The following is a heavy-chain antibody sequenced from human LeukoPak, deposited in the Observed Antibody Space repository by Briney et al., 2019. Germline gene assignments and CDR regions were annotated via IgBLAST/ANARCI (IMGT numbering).Heavy chain of an antibody. Sequence: GASVKVSCKASGYTFTGYFMHWVRQAPGQGLEWMGWVNPNSGGTNYAQKFQGRVTMTRDTSISTAYMELSRLRSDDTAVYYCARGRIAARGCLNYWGQGTLVTVSS. CDR1: GYTFTGYF. D-gene: IGHD6-6*01. CDR3: ARGRIAARGCLNY. J-gene: IGHJ4*02. V-gene: IGHV1-2*02. CDR2: VNPNSGGT.